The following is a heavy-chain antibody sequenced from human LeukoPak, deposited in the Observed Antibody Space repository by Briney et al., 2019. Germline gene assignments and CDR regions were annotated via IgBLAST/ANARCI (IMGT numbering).Heavy chain of an antibody. V-gene: IGHV3-7*03. CDR3: AKAEDSSGYYYPDY. Sequence: GGSLRLSCAASGFTFSSYWMSWVRQAPGKGLEWVANIKQDGSEKYYVDSVKGRFTISRDNSKNTLYLQMNSLRAEDTAVYYCAKAEDSSGYYYPDYWGQGTLVTVSS. D-gene: IGHD3-22*01. CDR2: IKQDGSEK. J-gene: IGHJ4*02. CDR1: GFTFSSYW.